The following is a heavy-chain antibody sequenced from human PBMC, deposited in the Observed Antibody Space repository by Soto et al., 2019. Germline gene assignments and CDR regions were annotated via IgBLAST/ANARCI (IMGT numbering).Heavy chain of an antibody. J-gene: IGHJ5*02. CDR2: ITGSGGST. D-gene: IGHD1-1*01. Sequence: EVQLLESGGGLVQPGGSLRLSCAASGFAVSTYAMSWVRKTPGKGLEWVSTITGSGGSTYYADAVKGRFTISRDNSHNTLYLQMNNLRAEDTARYYCAKDLEKWLVQLGGLDTWGQGAQVTVSS. CDR1: GFAVSTYA. V-gene: IGHV3-23*01. CDR3: AKDLEKWLVQLGGLDT.